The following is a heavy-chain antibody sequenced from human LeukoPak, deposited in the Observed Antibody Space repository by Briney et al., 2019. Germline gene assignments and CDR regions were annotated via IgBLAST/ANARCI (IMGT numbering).Heavy chain of an antibody. Sequence: GGSLRLSCAASGFTFSSYEMNWVRQAPGKGLEWVSYISSSGSTIYYADSVKGRFTISRGNAKNSLYLQMNSLRAEDTAVYYCARDLIGGYYGSGSYPDPFDYWGQGTLVTVSS. D-gene: IGHD3-10*01. CDR3: ARDLIGGYYGSGSYPDPFDY. V-gene: IGHV3-48*03. J-gene: IGHJ4*02. CDR1: GFTFSSYE. CDR2: ISSSGSTI.